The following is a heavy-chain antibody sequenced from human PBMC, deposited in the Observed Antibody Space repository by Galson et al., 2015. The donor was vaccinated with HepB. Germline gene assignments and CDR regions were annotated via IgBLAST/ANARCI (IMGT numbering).Heavy chain of an antibody. CDR1: GDSFSGYY. CDR2: INHSGST. CDR3: ARMKFGELSKSLDS. Sequence: SETLSLTCAVYGDSFSGYYWSWIRQPPGKGLEWIGEINHSGSTNYSPSLKSRVAISVDTSKNQFSLKLTSVTAADTAVYYCARMKFGELSKSLDSWGQGTLVTVSS. J-gene: IGHJ4*02. D-gene: IGHD3-10*01. V-gene: IGHV4-34*01.